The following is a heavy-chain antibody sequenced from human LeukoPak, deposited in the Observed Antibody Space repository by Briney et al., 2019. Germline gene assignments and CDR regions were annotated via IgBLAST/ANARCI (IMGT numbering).Heavy chain of an antibody. CDR1: GDSVSSNSAA. D-gene: IGHD2-8*02. Sequence: SQTLSLTCAISGDSVSSNSAAWNWIRQSPSRGREWLGRTYYRSKWYNDYAVSVKSRITIHPDTSKNQFSLQLNSVTPEDTAVYYCARAGPGAALFAPFDYWGQGTLVTVSS. CDR3: ARAGPGAALFAPFDY. V-gene: IGHV6-1*01. CDR2: TYYRSKWYN. J-gene: IGHJ4*02.